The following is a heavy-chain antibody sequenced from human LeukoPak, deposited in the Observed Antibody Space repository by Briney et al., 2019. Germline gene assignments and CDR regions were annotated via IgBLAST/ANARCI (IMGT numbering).Heavy chain of an antibody. CDR2: IIPILGIA. V-gene: IGHV1-69*04. Sequence: AASVKVSRKASGGTFSSYAISWVRQAPGQGLEWMGRIIPILGIANYAQKFQGRVTITADKSTSTAYMELSSLRSEDTAVYYCARVGSSPGPSWGQGTLVTVSS. J-gene: IGHJ4*02. D-gene: IGHD2-2*01. CDR3: ARVGSSPGPS. CDR1: GGTFSSYA.